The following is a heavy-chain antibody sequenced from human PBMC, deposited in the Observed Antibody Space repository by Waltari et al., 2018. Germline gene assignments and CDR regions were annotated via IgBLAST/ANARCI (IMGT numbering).Heavy chain of an antibody. V-gene: IGHV4-34*01. CDR1: GGSFSGYY. CDR3: ARGVGPPSSIAP. Sequence: QVQLQQWGAGLWKPSETLSLTCAVYGGSFSGYYWSWIRQPPGKGLEWIGEINHSGSTNSHPSLKSRVTISVDTSKNRFALKMSSVTDADTAVYYGARGVGPPSSIAPWGQGTLVTVSS. CDR2: INHSGST. D-gene: IGHD6-6*01. J-gene: IGHJ5*02.